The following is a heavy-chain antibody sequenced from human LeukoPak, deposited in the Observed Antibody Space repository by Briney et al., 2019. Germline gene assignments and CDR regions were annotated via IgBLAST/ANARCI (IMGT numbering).Heavy chain of an antibody. V-gene: IGHV5-51*01. Sequence: GESLKISCKGSGFRLVSNWIGWVRQMPGKGLEWMGIIYPGDSDTRYSPSFQGQVTISADKSISTAYLQWSTLKASDTAIYYCARNYGRYFDYWGQGTLVTVSS. CDR3: ARNYGRYFDY. J-gene: IGHJ4*02. D-gene: IGHD4-17*01. CDR1: GFRLVSNW. CDR2: IYPGDSDT.